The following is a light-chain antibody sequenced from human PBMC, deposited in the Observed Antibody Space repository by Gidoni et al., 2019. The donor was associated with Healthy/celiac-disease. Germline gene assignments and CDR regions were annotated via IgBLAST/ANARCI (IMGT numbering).Light chain of an antibody. J-gene: IGKJ1*01. V-gene: IGKV3-20*01. CDR3: QQYGSSWT. Sequence: PGPWSVSPGERATPSCSASQVVSSSYLAWYQQKPGQAPRLLIYGASSRATGIPDRFSGSGSGTDFTLTISRLEPEDFAVYYCQQYGSSWTFGQGTKVEIK. CDR1: QVVSSSY. CDR2: GAS.